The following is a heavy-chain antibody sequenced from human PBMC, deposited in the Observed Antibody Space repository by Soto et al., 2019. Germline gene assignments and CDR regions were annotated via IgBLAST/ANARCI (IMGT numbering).Heavy chain of an antibody. J-gene: IGHJ6*03. CDR3: ARALAAADPYYYYYYMDV. Sequence: TSETLSLTCTVSGGSISSYYWSWIRQPPGKGLEWIGYIYYSGSTNYNPSLKSRVTISVDTSKNQFSLKLSSVTAADTAVYYCARALAAADPYYYYYYMDVWGKGTTVTVSS. D-gene: IGHD6-13*01. CDR1: GGSISSYY. V-gene: IGHV4-59*01. CDR2: IYYSGST.